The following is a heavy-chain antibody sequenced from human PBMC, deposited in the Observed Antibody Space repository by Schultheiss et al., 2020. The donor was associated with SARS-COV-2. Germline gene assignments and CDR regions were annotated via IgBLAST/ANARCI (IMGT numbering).Heavy chain of an antibody. V-gene: IGHV3-30*03. CDR1: GFTFSSYG. CDR3: ARAPRVYGMDV. CDR2: ISYDGSNK. Sequence: GESLKISCAASGFTFSSYGMHWVRQAPGKGLEWVAVISYDGSNKYYADSVKGRFTISRDNAKNSLYLQMNSLRDDDTAVYYCARAPRVYGMDVWGQGTTVTVSS. J-gene: IGHJ6*02.